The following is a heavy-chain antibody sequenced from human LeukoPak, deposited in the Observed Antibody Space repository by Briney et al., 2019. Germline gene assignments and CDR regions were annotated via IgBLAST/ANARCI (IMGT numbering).Heavy chain of an antibody. CDR3: TRNEI. J-gene: IGHJ4*02. V-gene: IGHV3-7*01. Sequence: PGGSLRPSCAASGSTLSNYWMGWVRQVPRKGLEWVASINRDGGEKHYVDSVEGRFTISRDHAKNSLYLQMNSLKAEDTAVYFCTRNEIWGQGTLVTVSS. CDR2: INRDGGEK. CDR1: GSTLSNYW.